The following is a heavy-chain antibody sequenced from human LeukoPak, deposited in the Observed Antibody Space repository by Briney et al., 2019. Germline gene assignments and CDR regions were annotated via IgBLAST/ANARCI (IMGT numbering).Heavy chain of an antibody. CDR2: IYYSGST. Sequence: SETLSLTCTVSGGSISSSSYYWGWIRQPPGKGLEWIGYIYYSGSTYYNPSLKSRVTISVDTSKNQFSLKLSSVTAADTAVYYCARYSYTAVDYWGQGTLVTVSS. CDR3: ARYSYTAVDY. D-gene: IGHD5-18*01. V-gene: IGHV4-39*01. J-gene: IGHJ4*02. CDR1: GGSISSSSYY.